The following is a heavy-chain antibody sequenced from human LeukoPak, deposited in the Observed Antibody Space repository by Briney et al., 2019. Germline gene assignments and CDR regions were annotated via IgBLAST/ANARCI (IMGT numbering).Heavy chain of an antibody. Sequence: GGSLRLSCAASGFTFSSYGMHWVRQAPGKGLEWVAVISYDGSNKYYADSVKGRFTISRDNSKNTLYLQMNSLRAEVTAVYYCAKDVWELRGLYYYYYYGMDVWGQGTTVTVSS. V-gene: IGHV3-30*18. CDR2: ISYDGSNK. J-gene: IGHJ6*02. CDR3: AKDVWELRGLYYYYYYGMDV. D-gene: IGHD1-26*01. CDR1: GFTFSSYG.